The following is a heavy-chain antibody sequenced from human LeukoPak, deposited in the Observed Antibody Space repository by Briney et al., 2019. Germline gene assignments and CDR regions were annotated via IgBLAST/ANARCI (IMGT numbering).Heavy chain of an antibody. CDR2: INPNSGGT. CDR3: AGSLGYCTSNVCYLKY. Sequence: ASVKVSCKASGYTFTSYGISWVRQAPGQGLEWMGWINPNSGGTNYAQKFQGRVTMTRDTSISTAYMELSSLRSEDTAVYYCAGSLGYCTSNVCYLKYWGQGTLVTVSS. CDR1: GYTFTSYG. V-gene: IGHV1-2*02. D-gene: IGHD2-8*01. J-gene: IGHJ4*02.